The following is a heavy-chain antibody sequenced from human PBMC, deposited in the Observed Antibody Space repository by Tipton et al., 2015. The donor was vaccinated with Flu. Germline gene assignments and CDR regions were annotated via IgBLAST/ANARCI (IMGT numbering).Heavy chain of an antibody. D-gene: IGHD2-2*02. CDR1: GGTLRSYA. J-gene: IGHJ6*02. Sequence: QLVQSGAEVKKPGSSVKVSCKASGGTLRSYAISWVRQAPGQGLEWMGGIIPKFPTSNYARKFQDRVTITADESTDTAYMELTSLRSEDTAVYYCAGGIPSTSCYTCYYYAMDVWGQGTTVIVSS. CDR2: IIPKFPTS. V-gene: IGHV1-69*01. CDR3: AGGIPSTSCYTCYYYAMDV.